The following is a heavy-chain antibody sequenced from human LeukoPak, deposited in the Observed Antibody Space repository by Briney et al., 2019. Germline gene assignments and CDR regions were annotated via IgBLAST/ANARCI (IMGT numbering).Heavy chain of an antibody. D-gene: IGHD6-19*01. CDR1: GFTFSSYS. CDR3: ARDDYGEQWL. Sequence: GGSLRLSCAASGFTFSSYSMNWVRQAPGKGLEWVSSISSSSSYIYHADSVKGRFTISRDNAKNSLYLQMNSLRAEDTAVYYCARDDYGEQWLRGQGTLVTVSS. V-gene: IGHV3-21*01. J-gene: IGHJ4*02. CDR2: ISSSSSYI.